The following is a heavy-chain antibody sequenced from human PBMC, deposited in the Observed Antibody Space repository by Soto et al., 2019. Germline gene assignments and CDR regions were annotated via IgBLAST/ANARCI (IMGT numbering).Heavy chain of an antibody. V-gene: IGHV4-31*03. CDR3: ARESGGYDSSTRYGLDV. CDR1: GGSINSGGYY. D-gene: IGHD6-25*01. J-gene: IGHJ6*02. CDR2: IYYSGST. Sequence: SETLSLTCTVSGGSINSGGYYWSWIRRQPGKGLEWIGYIYYSGSTDYNPSLKSRVTISVDRSKNQFSLNLSSVTAADTAIYYCARESGGYDSSTRYGLDVWGQGTTVTVSS.